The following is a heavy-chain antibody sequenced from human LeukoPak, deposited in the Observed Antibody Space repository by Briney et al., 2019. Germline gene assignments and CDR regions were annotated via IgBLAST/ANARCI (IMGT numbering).Heavy chain of an antibody. CDR1: GFTVSSYR. CDR2: ISSNSSYI. J-gene: IGHJ3*02. V-gene: IGHV3-21*01. CDR3: ARGAGPLGYCSSTSCLDI. D-gene: IGHD2-2*01. Sequence: PGGSLRLSCAASGFTVSSYRMNWVRQAPGKGLEWVSSISSNSSYIYYADSVKGRFTISRDNAKNSLYLQMNSLRAEDTAVYYCARGAGPLGYCSSTSCLDIWGQGTMVTVSS.